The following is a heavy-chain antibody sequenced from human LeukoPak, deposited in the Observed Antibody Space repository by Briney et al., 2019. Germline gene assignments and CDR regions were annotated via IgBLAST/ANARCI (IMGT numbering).Heavy chain of an antibody. V-gene: IGHV5-51*01. CDR1: GYSFTSYW. CDR2: IYPGDSDT. Sequence: GESLKISCKGSGYSFTSYWIGWVRQTPGKGLEWMGIIYPGDSDTRYSPSFQGQVTISADKSISTAYLQWSSLKASDTAMYYCARPPSIAADNDAFDIWGQGTMVTVSS. CDR3: ARPPSIAADNDAFDI. J-gene: IGHJ3*02. D-gene: IGHD6-25*01.